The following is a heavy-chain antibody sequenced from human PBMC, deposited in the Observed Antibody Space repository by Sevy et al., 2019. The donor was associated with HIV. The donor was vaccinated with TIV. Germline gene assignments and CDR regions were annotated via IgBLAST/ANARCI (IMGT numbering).Heavy chain of an antibody. D-gene: IGHD1-7*01. V-gene: IGHV3-7*01. CDR1: GFTFSKYW. CDR2: IKQDAGQE. Sequence: GGSLRLSCAASGFTFSKYWMGWVRQAPGKGLEWVANIKQDAGQEYYVDSVKGRFTISRDNAKNSLYLQMNSLRAEDTAVYFCGRDDGNYYFHYWGQGTLVTVSS. CDR3: GRDDGNYYFHY. J-gene: IGHJ4*02.